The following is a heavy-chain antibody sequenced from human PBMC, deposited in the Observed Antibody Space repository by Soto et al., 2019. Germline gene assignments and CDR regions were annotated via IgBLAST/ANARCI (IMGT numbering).Heavy chain of an antibody. Sequence: QITLKESGPTLVKPTQTLTLTCTFSGFSLSSTRMAVGWIRQPPGKALEWLALIYWDDDKRYSPFLKSRLTSXXXTXQNQVVLTMSTMDPVDTARYYCAHIVVAGLGYYFDYWGQGTLVTVSS. CDR2: IYWDDDK. D-gene: IGHD6-19*01. J-gene: IGHJ4*02. CDR3: AHIVVAGLGYYFDY. CDR1: GFSLSSTRMA. V-gene: IGHV2-5*02.